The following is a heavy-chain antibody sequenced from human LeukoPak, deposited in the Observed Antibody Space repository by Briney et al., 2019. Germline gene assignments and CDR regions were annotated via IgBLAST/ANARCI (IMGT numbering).Heavy chain of an antibody. CDR2: INWNSGNI. Sequence: PGGSLRLSCAASGFTFDDYAMHWVRQAPGEGLEWVSSINWNSGNIGYADSVKGRFTISRDNAKNSLYLQMNSLGPEDTALYYCAKGYYYDTSGGPDYWGQGTLVTVSS. CDR1: GFTFDDYA. CDR3: AKGYYYDTSGGPDY. D-gene: IGHD3-22*01. V-gene: IGHV3-9*01. J-gene: IGHJ4*02.